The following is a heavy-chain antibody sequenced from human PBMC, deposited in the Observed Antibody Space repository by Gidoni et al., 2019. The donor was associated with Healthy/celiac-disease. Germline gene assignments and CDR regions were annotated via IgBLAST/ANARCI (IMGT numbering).Heavy chain of an antibody. CDR3: AKSGEYVISSNWFDP. J-gene: IGHJ5*02. V-gene: IGHV3-9*01. CDR1: GFPFDSYA. D-gene: IGHD3-10*01. CDR2: ISWNSCSI. Sequence: EVQLVESGGCLVQPGWSLRPSCSASGFPFDSYAMPWVRQAQGKGLEWVSGISWNSCSIGYADSVKGRFTISRDNAKNSLYLQMNSLRAEDTALYYCAKSGEYVISSNWFDPWGQGTLVTVSS.